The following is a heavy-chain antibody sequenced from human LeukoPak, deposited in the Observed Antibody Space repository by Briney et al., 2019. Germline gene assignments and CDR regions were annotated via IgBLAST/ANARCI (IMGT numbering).Heavy chain of an antibody. Sequence: PGGSLRLSCAASGFTFSSYSMDWVRQAPGKGLEWVSSVSSSSSYIYYADSVKGRFTIPRDNAKNSLYLQMNSLRAEDTAVYYCAKDMGDTALQNFFDPWGQGTLVTVSS. CDR1: GFTFSSYS. V-gene: IGHV3-21*01. D-gene: IGHD2-21*01. CDR2: VSSSSSYI. J-gene: IGHJ5*02. CDR3: AKDMGDTALQNFFDP.